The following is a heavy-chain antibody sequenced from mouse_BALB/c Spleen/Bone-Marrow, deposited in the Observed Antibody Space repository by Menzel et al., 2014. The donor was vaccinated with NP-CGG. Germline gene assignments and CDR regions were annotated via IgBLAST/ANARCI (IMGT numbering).Heavy chain of an antibody. Sequence: EVKLMESGPDLVKPSQSLSLTCTVTGYSITSGYGWHWIRQFPGNELEWMGYIHYSGNTDYNPSLKSRISITRDTSKNQFFLQLNSVTTEDTATYYCARETPVVADFDYWGQGTTLTVSS. CDR2: IHYSGNT. J-gene: IGHJ2*01. D-gene: IGHD1-1*01. CDR3: ARETPVVADFDY. V-gene: IGHV3-1*02. CDR1: GYSITSGYG.